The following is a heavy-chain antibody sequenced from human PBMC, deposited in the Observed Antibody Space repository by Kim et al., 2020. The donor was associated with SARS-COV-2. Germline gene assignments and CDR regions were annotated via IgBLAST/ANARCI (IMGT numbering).Heavy chain of an antibody. V-gene: IGHV4-39*01. CDR2: IYYSGST. CDR1: GGSISSSSYY. J-gene: IGHJ4*02. D-gene: IGHD3-22*01. CDR3: ARLYLMENPYPPNSSGYYPVGLVDY. Sequence: SETLSLTCTVSGGSISSSSYYWGWIRQPPGKGLEWIGSIYYSGSTYYNPSLKSRVTISVDTSKNQFSLKLSSVTAADTAVYYCARLYLMENPYPPNSSGYYPVGLVDYWGQGTLVTVSS.